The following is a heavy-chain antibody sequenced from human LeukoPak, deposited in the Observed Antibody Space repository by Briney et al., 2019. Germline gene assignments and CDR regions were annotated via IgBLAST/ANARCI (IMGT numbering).Heavy chain of an antibody. D-gene: IGHD3-22*01. J-gene: IGHJ4*02. Sequence: GGPLRLSCAASEFTLGSYAMSWVRAAPGRGLEWGSCISANAANTHYAEPVRGRFIISRDNSKHTLYLQMNSLRAGDTALYFCARYDYPDSTGPFHWGQGTLVTVSS. CDR3: ARYDYPDSTGPFH. CDR1: EFTLGSYA. V-gene: IGHV3-23*01. CDR2: ISANAANT.